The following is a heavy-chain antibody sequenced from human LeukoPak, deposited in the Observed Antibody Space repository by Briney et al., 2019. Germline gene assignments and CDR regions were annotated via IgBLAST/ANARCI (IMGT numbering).Heavy chain of an antibody. CDR2: ISWNSGSI. D-gene: IGHD2-15*01. J-gene: IGHJ3*02. CDR1: GFTFDDYA. V-gene: IGHV3-9*01. CDR3: ARDNRYCSGGSCYMTGAFDI. Sequence: PGRSLRLSCAASGFTFDDYAMHWVRQAPGKGLEWVSGISWNSGSIGYADSVKGRFTISRDNAKNSLYLQMNSLRAEDTALYYCARDNRYCSGGSCYMTGAFDIWGQGTMVTVSS.